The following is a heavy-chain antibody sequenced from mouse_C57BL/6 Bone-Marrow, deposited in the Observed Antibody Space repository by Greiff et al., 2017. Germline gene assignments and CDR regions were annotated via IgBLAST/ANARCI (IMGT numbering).Heavy chain of an antibody. Sequence: EVQLQQSGAELVRPGASVKLSCTASGFNIKDDYMHWVNQRPEQGLEWIGWIDPENGDTEYASKFQGKATITADTSSNTAYLQLSSLTSEDTAVYYCTALGFAYWGQGTLVTVSA. CDR2: IDPENGDT. V-gene: IGHV14-4*01. CDR3: TALGFAY. CDR1: GFNIKDDY. J-gene: IGHJ3*01.